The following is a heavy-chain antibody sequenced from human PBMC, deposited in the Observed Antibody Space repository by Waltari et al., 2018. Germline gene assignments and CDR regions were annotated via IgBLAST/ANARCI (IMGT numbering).Heavy chain of an antibody. Sequence: EVQLVESGGGLVQPGGSLRLSCAASGFTFSSYEMNWVRQAPGKGLEWVSYISSSGSNIYYADSVKGRFTIYGDNAKNSRYLQRNSRRAEDTAVYYCARSGFYYDSSGYPDYWGQGTLVTVSS. CDR3: ARSGFYYDSSGYPDY. J-gene: IGHJ4*02. D-gene: IGHD3-22*01. CDR1: GFTFSSYE. CDR2: ISSSGSNI. V-gene: IGHV3-48*03.